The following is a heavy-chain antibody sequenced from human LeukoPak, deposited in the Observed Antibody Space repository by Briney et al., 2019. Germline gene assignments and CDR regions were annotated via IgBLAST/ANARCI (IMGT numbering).Heavy chain of an antibody. J-gene: IGHJ3*02. V-gene: IGHV3-21*01. Sequence: GGSLRLSCAASGFTFSSYSMNWVRQAPGKGLEWVSSISSSSSYIYYADSVKGRFTISRDNAKNSLYLQMNSLRAEDTAVYYCARDAPSWNWNYEGSDAFDIWGQGTMVTVSS. CDR2: ISSSSSYI. D-gene: IGHD1-7*01. CDR1: GFTFSSYS. CDR3: ARDAPSWNWNYEGSDAFDI.